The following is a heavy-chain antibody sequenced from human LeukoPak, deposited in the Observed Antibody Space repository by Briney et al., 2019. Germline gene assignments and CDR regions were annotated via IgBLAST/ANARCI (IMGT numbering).Heavy chain of an antibody. D-gene: IGHD2-2*01. J-gene: IGHJ4*02. V-gene: IGHV4-59*01. CDR3: ARVYQSAEYYFDY. Sequence: SETLSLTCTVSGGSIDTYYWSWIRQPPGKGLEWIGYIYYTGSTEYHPSLKSRVTISLDTSKNQFSLKLTSVTAADTAVYYCARVYQSAEYYFDYWGQGNLVSVSS. CDR1: GGSIDTYY. CDR2: IYYTGST.